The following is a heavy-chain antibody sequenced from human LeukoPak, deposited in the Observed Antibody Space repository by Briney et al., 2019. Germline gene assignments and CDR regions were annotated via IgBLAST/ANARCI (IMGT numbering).Heavy chain of an antibody. D-gene: IGHD3-10*01. J-gene: IGHJ4*02. CDR2: ISSGGSTI. CDR3: ARDPQGYYYGSGSYYYDY. CDR1: GFTFSDHY. V-gene: IGHV3-11*01. Sequence: GGSLRLSCAASGFTFSDHYMTWIRQAPGKGLEWVSYISSGGSTISYADSVKGRFTISRDNAKNSLYLQMNSLRAEDTAVYYCARDPQGYYYGSGSYYYDYWGQGTLVTVSS.